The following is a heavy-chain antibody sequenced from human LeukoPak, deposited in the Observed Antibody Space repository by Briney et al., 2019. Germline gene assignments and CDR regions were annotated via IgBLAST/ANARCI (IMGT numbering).Heavy chain of an antibody. CDR3: ARGPRYDGQDY. CDR1: GGSISSGGYY. V-gene: IGHV4-31*03. CDR2: IYYSGST. Sequence: PSETLSLTCTVSGGSISSGGYYWSWIRQHPGKGLEWIGYIYYSGSTYYNPSLKSRVTISVDTSKNQFSLKLSSVTAADTAVYYCARGPRYDGQDYWGQGTLVTVSS. D-gene: IGHD3-10*01. J-gene: IGHJ4*02.